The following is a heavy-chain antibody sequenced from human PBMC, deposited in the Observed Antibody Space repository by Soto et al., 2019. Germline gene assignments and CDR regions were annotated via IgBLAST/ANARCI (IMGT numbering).Heavy chain of an antibody. Sequence: QVQLQESGPGLVKPSETLSLICTVSGGSVSGDKNYWSWIRQSPGKGLEWIGYISYSEATTYNPSIISRLTISVDRSKNQFALKLSSVTASDTALYYCATSPRFAFDFWGQGTTVIVSS. CDR2: ISYSEAT. D-gene: IGHD3-16*01. CDR3: ATSPRFAFDF. CDR1: GGSVSGDKNY. J-gene: IGHJ3*01. V-gene: IGHV4-61*01.